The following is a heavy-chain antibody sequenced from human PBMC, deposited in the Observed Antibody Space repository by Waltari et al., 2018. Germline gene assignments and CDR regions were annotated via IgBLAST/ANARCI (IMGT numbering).Heavy chain of an antibody. V-gene: IGHV4-38-2*01. CDR2: HYYLART. D-gene: IGHD1-26*01. CDR1: GYSIRCAYY. CDR3: GRHGTPGNRLVDY. Sequence: QVWMQKSRTGLVKPSETLSITCSLSGYSIRCAYYSSWTRQPPGKGLDGIGTHYYLARTYYNPSLESRVTISLDTSKNQFSLKLSSVTASDTAVYYCGRHGTPGNRLVDYWGQGTLVTVSS. J-gene: IGHJ4*02.